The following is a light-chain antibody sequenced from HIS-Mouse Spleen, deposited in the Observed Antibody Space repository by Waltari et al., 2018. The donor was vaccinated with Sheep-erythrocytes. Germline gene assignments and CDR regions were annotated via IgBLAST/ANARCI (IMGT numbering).Light chain of an antibody. CDR3: SSYAGSNNYV. Sequence: QSALTQPPSASGSPGQSVTISCTGTSSYVGGYNYVPWYQQHPGKAPKLMIYEVSKRPSGVPDRFSGSKSGNTASLTVSGLQAEGEADYYCSSYAGSNNYVFGTGTKVTVL. J-gene: IGLJ1*01. V-gene: IGLV2-8*01. CDR2: EVS. CDR1: SSYVGGYNY.